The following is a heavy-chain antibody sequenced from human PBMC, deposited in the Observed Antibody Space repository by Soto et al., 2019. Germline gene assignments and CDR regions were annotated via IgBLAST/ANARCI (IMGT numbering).Heavy chain of an antibody. V-gene: IGHV4-31*03. CDR2: NCYRGNN. J-gene: IGHJ4*01. CDR1: HGSVIGDSFY. D-gene: IGHD6-13*01. Sequence: PSETLSLTCTVSHGSVIGDSFYWTWMRQHPGMDWVGVGYNCYRGNNYYRPSLKSRVSVSIDTPQNQFSLRLNSVTAADTAVYYCARSGYGSSDFDPWGQGTLVTVSS. CDR3: ARSGYGSSDFDP.